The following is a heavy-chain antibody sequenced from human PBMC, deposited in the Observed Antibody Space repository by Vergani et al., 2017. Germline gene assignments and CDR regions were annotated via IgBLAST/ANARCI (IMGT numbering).Heavy chain of an antibody. V-gene: IGHV1-69*01. CDR1: GGTFSSYA. CDR2: IIPIFGTA. J-gene: IGHJ6*02. CDR3: AKGGAWNDENYYYGMDV. D-gene: IGHD1-1*01. Sequence: QVQLVQSGAEVKKPGSSVKVSCKASGGTFSSYAISWVRQAPGQGLEWMGGIIPIFGTANYAQKFQGRVTITADEATSTAYMELSSLRSEDTAVYYCAKGGAWNDENYYYGMDVWGQGTTVTVSS.